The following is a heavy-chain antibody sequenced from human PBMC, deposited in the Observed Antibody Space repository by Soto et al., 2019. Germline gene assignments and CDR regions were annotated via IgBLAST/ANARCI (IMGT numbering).Heavy chain of an antibody. CDR2: IYYSGST. V-gene: IGHV4-59*01. Sequence: SETLSLTCTVSGGSLSSYYWSWIRQPPGKGLEWIGYIYYSGSTNYNPSLKSRVTISVDTSKNQFSLKLSSVTAADTAVYYCARGGDGYSYYFDYWGQGTLVTVSS. CDR1: GGSLSSYY. CDR3: ARGGDGYSYYFDY. D-gene: IGHD2-15*01. J-gene: IGHJ4*02.